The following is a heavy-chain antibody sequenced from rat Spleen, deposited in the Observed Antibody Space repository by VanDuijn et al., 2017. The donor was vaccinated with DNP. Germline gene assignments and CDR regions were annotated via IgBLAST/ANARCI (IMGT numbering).Heavy chain of an antibody. Sequence: EVQLQESGPGLVKPSQSLSLTCSVTDYSITSNYWAWIRKFPGNKMEWMGYISYSGSTNYNPSLKSRISITRDTSKNQFFLQVNSVTTEDTATYYCAGRPPPTRGPFDYWGQGIMVTVSS. CDR2: ISYSGST. V-gene: IGHV3-1*01. CDR1: DYSITSNY. J-gene: IGHJ2*01. D-gene: IGHD1-4*01. CDR3: AGRPPPTRGPFDY.